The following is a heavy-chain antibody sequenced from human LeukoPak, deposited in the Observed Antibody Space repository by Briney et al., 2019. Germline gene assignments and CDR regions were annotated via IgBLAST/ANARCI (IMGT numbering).Heavy chain of an antibody. V-gene: IGHV3-53*01. CDR3: ARGVEPLAAITLAY. D-gene: IGHD1-14*01. CDR1: GFTVNTND. Sequence: SGGSLRLSCAASGFTVNTNDMTWVRQAPGEGVEWVSVLYSDGNTKYADSVQGRFTISRDNSKNTLYLEMNSLSPDDTAVYYCARGVEPLAAITLAYWGQGTLVTVSS. CDR2: LYSDGNT. J-gene: IGHJ4*02.